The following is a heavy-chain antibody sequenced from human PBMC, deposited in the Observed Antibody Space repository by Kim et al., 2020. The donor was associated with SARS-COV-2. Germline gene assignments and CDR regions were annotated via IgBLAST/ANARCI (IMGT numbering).Heavy chain of an antibody. Sequence: GGSLRLSCAASGFTFSSYAMHWVRQAPGKGLEWVAVISYDGSNKYYADSVKGRFTISRDNSKNTLYLQMNSLRAEDTAVYYCARDLVIAAAGTTAKYYYYCGMDVWGQGTTVTVSS. D-gene: IGHD6-13*01. CDR1: GFTFSSYA. J-gene: IGHJ6*02. CDR3: ARDLVIAAAGTTAKYYYYCGMDV. CDR2: ISYDGSNK. V-gene: IGHV3-30*04.